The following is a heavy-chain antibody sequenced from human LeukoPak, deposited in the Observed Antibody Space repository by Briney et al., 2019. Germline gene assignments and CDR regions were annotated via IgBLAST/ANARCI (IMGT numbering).Heavy chain of an antibody. Sequence: SETLSLTCTVSAGPFNSYYWSWIRQPPGKGLEWIGYIYYSGSTYYNPSLKSRVTISVDTSKNQFSLKLSSVTAADTAVYYCARERPAYCSGGSCYAGGLIDYWGQGTLVTVSS. CDR2: IYYSGST. CDR1: AGPFNSYY. CDR3: ARERPAYCSGGSCYAGGLIDY. D-gene: IGHD2-15*01. V-gene: IGHV4-59*12. J-gene: IGHJ4*02.